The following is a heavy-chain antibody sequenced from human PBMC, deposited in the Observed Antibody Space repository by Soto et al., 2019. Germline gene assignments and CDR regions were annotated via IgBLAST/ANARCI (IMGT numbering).Heavy chain of an antibody. Sequence: QVQLVQSGAEVKKPGSSVKVSCKASGGTFSSYTISWVRQAPGQGLEWMGRIIPILGIANYAQKFQGRVTITAGKSTSTAYMELSSLRSEDTAVYYCARAVDGEKQKLGNWFDPWGQGTLVTVSS. CDR3: ARAVDGEKQKLGNWFDP. J-gene: IGHJ5*02. CDR2: IIPILGIA. D-gene: IGHD4-17*01. V-gene: IGHV1-69*02. CDR1: GGTFSSYT.